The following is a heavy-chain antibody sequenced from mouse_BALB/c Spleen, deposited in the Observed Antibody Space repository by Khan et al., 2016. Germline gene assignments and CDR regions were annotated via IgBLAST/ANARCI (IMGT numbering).Heavy chain of an antibody. CDR2: ISYSGST. CDR1: GYSITSDYA. Sequence: EVQLQESGPGLVKPSQSLSLTCTVTGYSITSDYAWNWIRQFPGNKLEWMGYISYSGSTSYNPSLKSRISITRDTSKNQFFVQLNNEATEEKATWYCASPRGNSGYFDVWGAGTTVTVAS. D-gene: IGHD2-1*01. J-gene: IGHJ1*01. V-gene: IGHV3-2*02. CDR3: ASPRGNSGYFDV.